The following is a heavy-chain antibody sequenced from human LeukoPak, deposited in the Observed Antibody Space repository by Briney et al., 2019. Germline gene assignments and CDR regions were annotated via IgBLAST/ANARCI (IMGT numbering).Heavy chain of an antibody. D-gene: IGHD3-9*01. V-gene: IGHV1-18*01. Sequence: GASVKVSCKASGYTFTSYGISWVRQAPGQGLEWMGWISANSGNTNYAQKLQGRVTMTTDTSTSTAYMELRSLRSDDTAVYYCARTGGYYDILTGYYDSGYFDYWGQGTLVTVSS. CDR3: ARTGGYYDILTGYYDSGYFDY. CDR1: GYTFTSYG. CDR2: ISANSGNT. J-gene: IGHJ4*02.